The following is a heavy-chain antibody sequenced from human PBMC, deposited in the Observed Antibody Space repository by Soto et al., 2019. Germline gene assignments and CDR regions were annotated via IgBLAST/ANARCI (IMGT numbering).Heavy chain of an antibody. D-gene: IGHD6-19*01. CDR2: ISYDGSNK. CDR1: GFTFSSYA. V-gene: IGHV3-30-3*01. J-gene: IGHJ6*02. CDR3: ARQWLVQSVDYGRDV. Sequence: PGGSLRLSCAASGFTFSSYAMHWVRQAPGKGLEWVAVISYDGSNKYYADSVKGRFTISRDNSKNTLYLQMNSLRAEDTAVYYCARQWLVQSVDYGRDVWGQGTTVTVSS.